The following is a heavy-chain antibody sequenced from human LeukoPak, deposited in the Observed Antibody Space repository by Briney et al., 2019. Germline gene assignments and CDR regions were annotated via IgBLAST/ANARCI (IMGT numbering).Heavy chain of an antibody. J-gene: IGHJ4*02. CDR1: GYSISSGYY. D-gene: IGHD7-27*01. CDR2: IYHSGST. Sequence: PSETLSLTCTVSGYSISSGYYWGWIRQPPGKGLEWIGSIYHSGSTYYNPSLKSRVTISVDTSKNQFSLKLSSVTAADTAVYYCARELGDYWGQGTLVTVSS. V-gene: IGHV4-38-2*02. CDR3: ARELGDY.